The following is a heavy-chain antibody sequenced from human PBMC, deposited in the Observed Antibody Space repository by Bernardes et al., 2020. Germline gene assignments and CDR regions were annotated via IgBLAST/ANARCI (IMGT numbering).Heavy chain of an antibody. CDR3: VRNIGGLRSY. V-gene: IGHV3-7*01. D-gene: IGHD3-16*01. Sequence: GGSLRLSRAASGFTLDSYWMSWVRQAPGKGLEWVANINQDGSVKYYVDSVKGRFTISRDNARNSVYVQMNSLRVEDTGVYYCVRNIGGLRSYWGQGTLVTVSS. J-gene: IGHJ4*02. CDR2: INQDGSVK. CDR1: GFTLDSYW.